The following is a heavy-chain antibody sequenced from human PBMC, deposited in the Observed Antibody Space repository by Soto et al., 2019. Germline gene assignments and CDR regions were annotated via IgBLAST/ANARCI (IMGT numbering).Heavy chain of an antibody. Sequence: GGSLRLSCAAPGFTFSSYAMSWVRQAPGKGLEWVSAISGSGGSTYYADSVKGRFTISRDNSKNTLYLQMNSLRAEDTAVYYCAKDHNDFWSLDYWGQGTLVTVSS. CDR2: ISGSGGST. V-gene: IGHV3-23*01. CDR1: GFTFSSYA. J-gene: IGHJ4*02. D-gene: IGHD3-3*01. CDR3: AKDHNDFWSLDY.